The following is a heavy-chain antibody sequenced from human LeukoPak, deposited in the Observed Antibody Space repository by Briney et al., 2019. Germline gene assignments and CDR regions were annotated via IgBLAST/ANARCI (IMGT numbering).Heavy chain of an antibody. V-gene: IGHV3-23*01. CDR3: AKDFSAMIVVVITDAFDI. Sequence: GGSLRLSCAASGFTFSSYAMSWVRQAPGKGLEWVSVISGSGGSTYYADSVKGRFTISRDNSKNTLYLQMNSLRAEDTAVYYCAKDFSAMIVVVITDAFDIWGQGTMATVSS. D-gene: IGHD3-22*01. J-gene: IGHJ3*02. CDR1: GFTFSSYA. CDR2: ISGSGGST.